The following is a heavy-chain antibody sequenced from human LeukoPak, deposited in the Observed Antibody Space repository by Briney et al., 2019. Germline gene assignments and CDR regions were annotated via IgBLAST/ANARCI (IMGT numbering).Heavy chain of an antibody. CDR2: ISYDGSNK. Sequence: PGGSLRLSCAASGFTFSSYAMHWVRQAPGKGLEWVAVISYDGSNKYYADPLKGRFTISRDNSKNTLYLQMNSLRAEDTAVYYCARGYGDHGYWGQGTLVTVSS. J-gene: IGHJ4*02. CDR3: ARGYGDHGY. D-gene: IGHD4-17*01. V-gene: IGHV3-30-3*01. CDR1: GFTFSSYA.